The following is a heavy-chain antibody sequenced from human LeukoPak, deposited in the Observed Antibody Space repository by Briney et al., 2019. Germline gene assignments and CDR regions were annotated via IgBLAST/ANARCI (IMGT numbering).Heavy chain of an antibody. CDR3: ARVVYKVQFDY. CDR1: GGSISSGDYY. CDR2: IYYSGST. Sequence: PSETLSLTCTVSGGSISSGDYYWSWIRQPPGKGLEWIGYIYYSGSTYYNPSLKSRVTISVDTSKNQFSLKLSSVTDADTAVYYCARVVYKVQFDYWGQGTLVTVSS. J-gene: IGHJ4*02. V-gene: IGHV4-30-4*08. D-gene: IGHD5-24*01.